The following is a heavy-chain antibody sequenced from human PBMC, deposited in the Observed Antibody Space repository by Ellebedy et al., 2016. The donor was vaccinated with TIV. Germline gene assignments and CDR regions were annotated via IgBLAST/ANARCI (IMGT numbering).Heavy chain of an antibody. Sequence: SETLSLTCTVSGGSISSYSWSWIRQPAGKGLEWIGSIYSSGNTYYSPSLKSRLTISVDTSKNQFSLKLSSVTAADTAVYFCANYKLDWYFDVWGRGTVVTVSS. CDR3: ANYKLDWYFDV. CDR2: IYSSGNT. J-gene: IGHJ2*01. V-gene: IGHV4-59*05. CDR1: GGSISSYS. D-gene: IGHD1-1*01.